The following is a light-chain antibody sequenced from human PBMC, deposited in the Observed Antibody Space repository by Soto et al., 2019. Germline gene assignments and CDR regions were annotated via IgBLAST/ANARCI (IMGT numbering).Light chain of an antibody. CDR3: QQYGSSGT. Sequence: EIVLTQSPATLSLSPWERASLSCRASQSVNSNLAWYQQKPGQAPRLLIYGASNRATGIPDRFSGSGSGTDFTLTISRLEPEDFAVYYCQQYGSSGTFGQGTKVDIK. V-gene: IGKV3-20*01. CDR2: GAS. CDR1: QSVNSN. J-gene: IGKJ1*01.